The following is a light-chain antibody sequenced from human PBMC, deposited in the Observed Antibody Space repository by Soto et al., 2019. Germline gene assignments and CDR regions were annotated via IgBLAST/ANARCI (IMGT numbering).Light chain of an antibody. CDR2: GAS. V-gene: IGKV3D-15*01. J-gene: IGKJ4*01. Sequence: EIVMTQSPVTLSVSPGERATLSCRASQSVSDNLAWYQQKPAQAPRLLFYGASTRATDIPVRFSGSGSGTEFTLTISSLQSEDFAVYYCQQYNNWPLTFGGGTKVDIK. CDR3: QQYNNWPLT. CDR1: QSVSDN.